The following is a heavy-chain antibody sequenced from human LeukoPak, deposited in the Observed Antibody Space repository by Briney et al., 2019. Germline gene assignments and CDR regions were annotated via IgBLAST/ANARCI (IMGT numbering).Heavy chain of an antibody. CDR2: INPSGGST. J-gene: IGHJ6*02. CDR1: GYTFTSYY. Sequence: ASVKVSCKASGYTFTSYYMHWVRQAPGQGLEWMGIINPSGGSTSYAQKFQGRVTMTRDTSTSTAYMELRSLRSEDTAVYYCARGSVDIVATIPYYYGMDVWGQGTTVTVSS. CDR3: ARGSVDIVATIPYYYGMDV. V-gene: IGHV1-46*01. D-gene: IGHD5-12*01.